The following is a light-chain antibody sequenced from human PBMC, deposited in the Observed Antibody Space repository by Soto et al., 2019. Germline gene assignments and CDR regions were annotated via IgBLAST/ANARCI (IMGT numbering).Light chain of an antibody. Sequence: EIVLTQSPGTLSLSPGERATLSCRASQSVRSRYLAWYQQKPGQAPRLLIYGASSRATGIPDMFSGSGSGTDFTLTITRLEPEDFAVYYCQQYGGSPPVTFGRGTKLEIK. J-gene: IGKJ2*01. CDR2: GAS. V-gene: IGKV3-20*01. CDR3: QQYGGSPPVT. CDR1: QSVRSRY.